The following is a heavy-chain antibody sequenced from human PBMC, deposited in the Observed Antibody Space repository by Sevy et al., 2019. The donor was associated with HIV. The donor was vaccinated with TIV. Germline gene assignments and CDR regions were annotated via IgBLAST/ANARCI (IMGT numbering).Heavy chain of an antibody. D-gene: IGHD1-26*01. CDR2: IRHDGDYK. CDR3: ARDQWAGI. Sequence: EGSLRLSCVASGFSFRNFGMHWIRQTPGKGLEWVAFIRHDGDYKFEADSMKGRFTISRDNAQNTLFLQMNSLRTDDTAVSYCARDQWAGIWGQGTMVTVSS. CDR1: GFSFRNFG. V-gene: IGHV3-30*02. J-gene: IGHJ3*02.